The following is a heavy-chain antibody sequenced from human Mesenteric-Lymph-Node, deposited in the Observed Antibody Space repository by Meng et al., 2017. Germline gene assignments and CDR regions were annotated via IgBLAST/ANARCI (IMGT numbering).Heavy chain of an antibody. CDR1: GGSISSYY. J-gene: IGHJ4*02. D-gene: IGHD1-1*01. CDR2: IHSSGST. Sequence: QVQLQESGPGRGKPSETLSLSCSVSGGSISSYYWSWIRQPPGKGLEWIAYIHSSGSTNYNPSLKSRVTMSVDTSKNQFSLNMRSVTAADTAVYYCARHPSWGTGSIHFWGQGTLVTVSS. CDR3: ARHPSWGTGSIHF. V-gene: IGHV4-59*08.